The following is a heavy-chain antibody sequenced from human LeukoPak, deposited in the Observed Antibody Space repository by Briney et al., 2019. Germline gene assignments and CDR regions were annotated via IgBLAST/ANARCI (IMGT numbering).Heavy chain of an antibody. D-gene: IGHD6-13*01. CDR1: GFTFKNYG. Sequence: GGSLRLSCAAAGFTFKNYGMHWVRQAPGRGLEWVAVIWYDGSGKYYADSVKGRFTISRDNSKNTLYLQMNSLRADDTALYYCARESTAAGTSEIDSWGQGTLVTVSS. V-gene: IGHV3-33*01. J-gene: IGHJ4*02. CDR2: IWYDGSGK. CDR3: ARESTAAGTSEIDS.